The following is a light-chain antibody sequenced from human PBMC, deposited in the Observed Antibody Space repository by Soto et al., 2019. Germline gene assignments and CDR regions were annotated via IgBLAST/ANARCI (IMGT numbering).Light chain of an antibody. Sequence: EIVLTQSPATLSLSPGERATLSCRASQSVSSNYLAWYQRKPGQAPRLLISDASTRATGIPARFSGSGSGTEFTLTISSLQSEDFALYYCHQYNSWPPGTFGQGTKVDI. CDR3: HQYNSWPPGT. V-gene: IGKV3-15*01. CDR1: QSVSSN. CDR2: DAS. J-gene: IGKJ2*01.